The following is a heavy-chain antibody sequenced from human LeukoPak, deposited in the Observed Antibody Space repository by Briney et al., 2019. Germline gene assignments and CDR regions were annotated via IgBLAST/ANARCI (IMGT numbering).Heavy chain of an antibody. V-gene: IGHV3-23*01. CDR3: ARKSASGNYPLDY. CDR1: GFNFGSYS. J-gene: IGHJ4*02. Sequence: PGGSLRLSCAASGFNFGSYSMTWVRQAPGKVLEWVSVISADSATTSYADSVKGRFTISRDNAKNTVFLQMSSLRAEDTALYYCARKSASGNYPLDYWGQGTLVTVSS. D-gene: IGHD3-10*01. CDR2: ISADSATT.